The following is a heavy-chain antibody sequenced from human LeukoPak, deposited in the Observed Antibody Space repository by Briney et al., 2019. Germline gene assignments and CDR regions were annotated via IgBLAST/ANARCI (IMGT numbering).Heavy chain of an antibody. CDR3: ARDVGEYCSSTNCYASHY. J-gene: IGHJ4*02. Sequence: ASVKVSCKASGYTFTGYYIHWVRQAPGQGLEWMGWIDPNSGGTNYAQKFQGRVTMTTDTSTSTAYMELRSLRSDDTAVYYCARDVGEYCSSTNCYASHYWGQGTLVTVSS. D-gene: IGHD2-2*01. CDR2: IDPNSGGT. V-gene: IGHV1-2*02. CDR1: GYTFTGYY.